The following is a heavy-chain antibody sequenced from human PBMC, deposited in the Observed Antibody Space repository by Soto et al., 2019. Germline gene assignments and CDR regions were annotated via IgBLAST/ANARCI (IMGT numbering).Heavy chain of an antibody. J-gene: IGHJ2*01. D-gene: IGHD2-15*01. CDR2: INAGNGNT. V-gene: IGHV1-3*01. Sequence: QVQLVQSGAEVKKPGAAVKVSCKASGYTFTSYAMHWVRQAPGQRLEWMGWINAGNGNTKYSQKIQGRVTITRDTSASTDYMELSSLRSEDTAVYYCARDGRDCRGCSCYNWYFDIWGRGTLVTVSS. CDR3: ARDGRDCRGCSCYNWYFDI. CDR1: GYTFTSYA.